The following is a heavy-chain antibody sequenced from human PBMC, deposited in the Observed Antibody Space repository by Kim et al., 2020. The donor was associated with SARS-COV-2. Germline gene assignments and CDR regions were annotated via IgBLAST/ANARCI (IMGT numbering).Heavy chain of an antibody. V-gene: IGHV4-4*02. D-gene: IGHD6-13*01. Sequence: SETLSLTCAVSGGSISSSNWWSWVRQPPGKGLEWIGEIYHSGSTNYNPSLKSRVTISVDKSKNQFSLKLSSVTAADTAVYYCARRVGIAAAKGWFDPWGQGTLVTVSS. CDR2: IYHSGST. CDR3: ARRVGIAAAKGWFDP. CDR1: GGSISSSNW. J-gene: IGHJ5*02.